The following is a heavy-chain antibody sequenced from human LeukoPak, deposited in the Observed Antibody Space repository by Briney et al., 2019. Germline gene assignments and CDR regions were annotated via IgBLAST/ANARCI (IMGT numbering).Heavy chain of an antibody. CDR1: GFTFSWYW. CDR3: ARDRTGYYYGMDV. J-gene: IGHJ6*02. V-gene: IGHV3-7*01. CDR2: VKQDGSEK. D-gene: IGHD7-27*01. Sequence: GGSLRLSCAASGFTFSWYWMSWVRLAPGKGLEWVANVKQDGSEKNYVVSVKGRFTISRDNAKNSLYLQMNSLRAEDTAVYYCARDRTGYYYGMDVWGQGTTVTVSS.